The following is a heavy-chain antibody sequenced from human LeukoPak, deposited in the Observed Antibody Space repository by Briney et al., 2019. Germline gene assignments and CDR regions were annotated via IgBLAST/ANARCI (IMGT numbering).Heavy chain of an antibody. J-gene: IGHJ6*03. Sequence: GGSLRLSCAASGFTFSDYYMSWIRQAPGKGLDGFSYISSSGSTIYYADSVKGRFTVSRDNAKNSLYLQMSSLRAEDTAVYYCARASGYEGYYYMDVWGKGTTVTVSS. CDR3: ARASGYEGYYYMDV. D-gene: IGHD6-25*01. CDR2: ISSSGSTI. CDR1: GFTFSDYY. V-gene: IGHV3-11*04.